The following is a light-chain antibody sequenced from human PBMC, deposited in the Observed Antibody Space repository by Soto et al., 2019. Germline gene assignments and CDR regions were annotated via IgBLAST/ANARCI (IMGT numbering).Light chain of an antibody. V-gene: IGLV2-14*02. CDR2: EGS. CDR1: SSDVGNYNL. CDR3: ATWDDSLSGPV. Sequence: QSVLTQPASVSGSPGQSITISCTGTSSDVGNYNLVSWYQQHPGKAPKLMIFEGSKRPSGVSNRFSGSRSGTSASLAITGLRSEDEASYYCATWDDSLSGPVFGGGTQLTVL. J-gene: IGLJ2*01.